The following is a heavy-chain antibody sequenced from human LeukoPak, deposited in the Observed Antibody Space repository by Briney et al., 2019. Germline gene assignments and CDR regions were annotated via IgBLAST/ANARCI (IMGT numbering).Heavy chain of an antibody. Sequence: SKTLSLTCTVSGGSINNYYWSWIRQPPGKGLEWIGYIYYSGSTNYNPSLKSRVTISVDTSKNQFSLKLSSLTAADTAVYYCARHRGSGYPYFDYWGQGTLVTVSS. CDR3: ARHRGSGYPYFDY. CDR2: IYYSGST. V-gene: IGHV4-59*01. J-gene: IGHJ4*02. CDR1: GGSINNYY. D-gene: IGHD3-22*01.